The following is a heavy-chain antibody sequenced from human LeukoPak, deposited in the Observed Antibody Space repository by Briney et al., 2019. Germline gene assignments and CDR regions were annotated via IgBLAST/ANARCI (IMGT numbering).Heavy chain of an antibody. V-gene: IGHV4-59*12. D-gene: IGHD3-10*01. CDR2: IYYSGST. J-gene: IGHJ4*02. CDR3: ARDQTYSGSGIYTYFDY. CDR1: GGSISNYY. Sequence: SETLSLTCAVSGGSISNYYWTWIRQPPGKGLEWIGYIYYSGSTNYNPSLKSRVTISVDTSKNQFSLKLSSMTAADTAVYYCARDQTYSGSGIYTYFDYWGQGILVTVSS.